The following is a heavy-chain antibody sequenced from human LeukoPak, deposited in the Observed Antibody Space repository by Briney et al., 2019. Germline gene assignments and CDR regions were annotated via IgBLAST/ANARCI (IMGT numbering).Heavy chain of an antibody. Sequence: GASVKVSCKASGYTFTSYDINWVRQATGQGLEWMGWMNPNSGNTGYAQKFQGRVTITRNTSISTAYMELSSLRPEDTAVYYCARGRRTYYYMDVWGKGTTVTVSS. CDR3: ARGRRTYYYMDV. CDR2: MNPNSGNT. CDR1: GYTFTSYD. V-gene: IGHV1-8*03. J-gene: IGHJ6*03. D-gene: IGHD1-7*01.